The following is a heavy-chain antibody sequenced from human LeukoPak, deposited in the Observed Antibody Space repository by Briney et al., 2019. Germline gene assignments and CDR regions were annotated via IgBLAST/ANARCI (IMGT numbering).Heavy chain of an antibody. J-gene: IGHJ5*02. CDR2: ISGSGDGT. CDR1: GFTFSSYA. D-gene: IGHD2-2*01. Sequence: GGSPRLSCAASGFTFSSYAMSWVRQAPGKGLEWVSTISGSGDGTYYAESVKGRFTISRDNSKNMLYLQMNSLRAEDTAVYYCAKGLVVVVPAAWGQGTLVTVSS. CDR3: AKGLVVVVPAA. V-gene: IGHV3-23*01.